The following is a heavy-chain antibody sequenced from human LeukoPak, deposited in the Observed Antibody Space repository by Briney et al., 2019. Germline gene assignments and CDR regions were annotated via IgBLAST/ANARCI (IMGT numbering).Heavy chain of an antibody. D-gene: IGHD3-3*01. J-gene: IGHJ4*02. CDR1: GYTFTDYY. V-gene: IGHV1-69-2*01. CDR3: ATDSSRITIFGVVTV. CDR2: VDPEDGET. Sequence: GATVKISCKAPGYTFTDYYMHWVQQAPGKGLEWMGRVDPEDGETIYAEKFQGRVTITADTSTDTAYMELSSLRSEDTAVYYCATDSSRITIFGVVTVWGQGTLVTVSS.